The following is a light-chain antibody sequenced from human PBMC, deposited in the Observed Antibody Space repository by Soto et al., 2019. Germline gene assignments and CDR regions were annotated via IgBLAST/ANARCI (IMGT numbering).Light chain of an antibody. CDR1: SNDIGSYNY. CDR3: HSYQL. J-gene: IGLJ2*01. V-gene: IGLV2-14*03. CDR2: DVS. Sequence: QSALTQPASLSGSPGQSITISCTGSSNDIGSYNYVSWYQQHPGKAPKLIIFDVSNRPSGVSNRFSGSRSGNTASLTISQLRTEDEADYFCHSYQLIGGGTKVTVL.